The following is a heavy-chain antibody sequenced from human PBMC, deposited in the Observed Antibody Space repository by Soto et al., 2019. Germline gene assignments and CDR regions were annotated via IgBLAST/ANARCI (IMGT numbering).Heavy chain of an antibody. D-gene: IGHD5-12*01. CDR3: ARGYDCTLDY. CDR1: GCSISSYY. J-gene: IGHJ4*02. CDR2: IYYSGST. V-gene: IGHV4-59*08. Sequence: PSETLSLTCTVSGCSISSYYWSWIRQPPGKGLEWIGYIYYSGSTNYNPSLKSRVTISVDTSKNQFSLKLSSVTAADTAVYYCARGYDCTLDYWGQGTLVSVSS.